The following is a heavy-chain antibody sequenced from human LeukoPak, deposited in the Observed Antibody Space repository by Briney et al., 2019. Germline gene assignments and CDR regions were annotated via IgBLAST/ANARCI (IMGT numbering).Heavy chain of an antibody. V-gene: IGHV5-51*01. CDR3: ARGYYSGSGSYVLLDY. CDR2: IYPSDSDT. J-gene: IGHJ4*02. D-gene: IGHD3-10*01. CDR1: GYSFTNYW. Sequence: GESLKISCKGSGYSFTNYWIGWVRQMPGKGLEWMGIIYPSDSDTRYGPSFQGQVTVSVDKSISTAYLQWSSLKASDTAMYFCARGYYSGSGSYVLLDYWGQGTLVTVSS.